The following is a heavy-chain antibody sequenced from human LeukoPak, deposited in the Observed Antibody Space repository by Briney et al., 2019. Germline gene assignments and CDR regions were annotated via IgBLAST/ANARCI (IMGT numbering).Heavy chain of an antibody. V-gene: IGHV3-21*01. CDR2: ISSSSTYI. Sequence: GGSLRLSCAASGFTFSSNTMNWVRQAPGKGLEWASSISSSSTYIYHADSVKGRFTVSRDNAKKSLYLQMNSLRDEDTAVYYCARGSRDCSNGVCYAFDIWGQGTVVTVSS. D-gene: IGHD2-8*01. CDR3: ARGSRDCSNGVCYAFDI. CDR1: GFTFSSNT. J-gene: IGHJ3*02.